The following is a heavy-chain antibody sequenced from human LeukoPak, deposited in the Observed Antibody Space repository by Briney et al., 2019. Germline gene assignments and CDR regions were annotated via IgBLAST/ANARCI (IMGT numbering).Heavy chain of an antibody. CDR2: INPNSGGT. CDR3: ARYGRDV. Sequence: ASVKVSRKCSGYTFTGYYMHWVRQPPGQGLEWVGWINPNSGGTNFAQKFQGRVTMTRDTSISTAYMQLSRIRSDDTAVYCRARYGRDVWGQGTTVTVSS. V-gene: IGHV1-2*02. CDR1: GYTFTGYY. J-gene: IGHJ6*02.